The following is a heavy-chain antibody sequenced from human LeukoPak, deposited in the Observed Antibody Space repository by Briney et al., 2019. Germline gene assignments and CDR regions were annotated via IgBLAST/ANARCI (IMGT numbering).Heavy chain of an antibody. Sequence: GASVKVSCKASGYTFTSYYMHWVRQAPGQGLEWMGIINPSGGSTSYAQKFQGRVTMTRDTSTSTVYVELSSLRSEDTAVYYCAGLTSSSWSFDYWGQGTLVTVSS. V-gene: IGHV1-46*01. CDR3: AGLTSSSWSFDY. CDR2: INPSGGST. J-gene: IGHJ4*02. CDR1: GYTFTSYY. D-gene: IGHD6-13*01.